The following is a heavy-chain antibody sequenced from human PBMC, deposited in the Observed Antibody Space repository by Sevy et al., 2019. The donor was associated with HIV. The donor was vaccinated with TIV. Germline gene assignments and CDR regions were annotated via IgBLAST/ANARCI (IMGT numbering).Heavy chain of an antibody. D-gene: IGHD2-2*01. CDR2: ISRSGGST. Sequence: GGSLRLSCAASRFTFSNHAMSWVRQAPGKGLEWVSSISRSGGSTYYADSVKGRFTISRDNSKNTLYLQMNRLRAEDTAVYYCAKVDVVVPVADYGMDVWGQGTTVTVSS. CDR1: RFTFSNHA. CDR3: AKVDVVVPVADYGMDV. V-gene: IGHV3-23*01. J-gene: IGHJ6*02.